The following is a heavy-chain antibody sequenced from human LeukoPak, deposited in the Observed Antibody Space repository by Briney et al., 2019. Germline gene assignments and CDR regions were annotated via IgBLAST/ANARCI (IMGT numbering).Heavy chain of an antibody. CDR3: ARDPGAMIQGAVDY. V-gene: IGHV3-21*01. J-gene: IGHJ4*02. CDR1: GFTFSSYS. Sequence: GGSLRLSCAASGFTFSSYSMNWVRQAPGKGLEWVSSISSSSSYIYYADSVKGRFTISRDNAKNSLYLQMNSLRAEDTAVYYCARDPGAMIQGAVDYRGQGTLVTVSS. D-gene: IGHD5-12*01. CDR2: ISSSSSYI.